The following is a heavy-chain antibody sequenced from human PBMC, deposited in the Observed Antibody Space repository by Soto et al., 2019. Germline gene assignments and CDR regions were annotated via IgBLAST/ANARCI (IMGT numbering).Heavy chain of an antibody. J-gene: IGHJ4*02. Sequence: GGSLRLSCAASGFTFSSYAMSWVRQAPGKGLEWVSAISGSGGSTYYADSVKGRFTISRDNAKNSLYLQMNSLRAEDTAVYYCARDGSSGYYYFDYWGQGTLVTVSS. CDR1: GFTFSSYA. V-gene: IGHV3-23*01. CDR2: ISGSGGST. CDR3: ARDGSSGYYYFDY. D-gene: IGHD3-22*01.